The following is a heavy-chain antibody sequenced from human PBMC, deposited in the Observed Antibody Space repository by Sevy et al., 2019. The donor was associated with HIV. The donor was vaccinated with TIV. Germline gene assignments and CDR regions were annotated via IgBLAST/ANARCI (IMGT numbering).Heavy chain of an antibody. J-gene: IGHJ6*02. CDR2: IGTAGDT. Sequence: GGSLRLSCAASGFTFSSYDMHWVRQATGKGLEWVSAIGTAGDTYYPGSVKGRFTISRENAKNSLYLHMNSLRAGDTAVYYCARGVGGRTAAGPDGMDVWGQGTTVTVSS. V-gene: IGHV3-13*01. CDR3: ARGVGGRTAAGPDGMDV. CDR1: GFTFSSYD. D-gene: IGHD6-13*01.